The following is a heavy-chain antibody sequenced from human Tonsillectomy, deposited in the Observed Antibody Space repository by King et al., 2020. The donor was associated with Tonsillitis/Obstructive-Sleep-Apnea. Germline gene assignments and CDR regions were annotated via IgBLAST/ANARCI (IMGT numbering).Heavy chain of an antibody. CDR3: ARGEVNGTTQGDYYYMDV. J-gene: IGHJ6*03. Sequence: VQLQQWGAGLLKPSETLSRTCAVYGGSFSGYYWSWIRQPPGKGLEWIGEINHSGSTNYNLSLKSRVTISVDTSKNQFSLKLSSVTAADTAVYYCARGEVNGTTQGDYYYMDVWDKGTTVTVSS. V-gene: IGHV4-34*01. CDR1: GGSFSGYY. D-gene: IGHD1-1*01. CDR2: INHSGST.